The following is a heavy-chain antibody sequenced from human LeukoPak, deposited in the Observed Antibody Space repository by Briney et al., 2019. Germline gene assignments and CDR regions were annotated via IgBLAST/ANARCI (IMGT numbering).Heavy chain of an antibody. CDR2: IIPIFGTA. Sequence: SVKVSCKASGGTFSSYAISWVRQAPGQGLEWMGRIIPIFGTANYAQKFQGRVTITTDESTSTAYMELSSLRSEDTAVYYCARGQMWESNWFDPWGQGTLVTVSS. D-gene: IGHD1-26*01. CDR1: GGTFSSYA. CDR3: ARGQMWESNWFDP. V-gene: IGHV1-69*05. J-gene: IGHJ5*02.